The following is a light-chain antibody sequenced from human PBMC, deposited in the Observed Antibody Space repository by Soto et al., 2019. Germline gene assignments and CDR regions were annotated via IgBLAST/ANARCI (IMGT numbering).Light chain of an antibody. V-gene: IGLV1-51*01. Sequence: QSVLTQPPSVSAAPGQNVTISCSGSYSNIGNNDVSWYQQFPGTVPKLLIYDNYKRPSGIPDRSSGSKSGTSATLGISGLQSWDEADYYCGTWDSSLRGVFGGGTKLAVL. CDR3: GTWDSSLRGV. CDR1: YSNIGNND. J-gene: IGLJ3*02. CDR2: DNY.